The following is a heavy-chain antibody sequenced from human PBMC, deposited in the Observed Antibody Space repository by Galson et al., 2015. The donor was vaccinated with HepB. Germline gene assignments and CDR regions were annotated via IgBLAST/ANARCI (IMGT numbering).Heavy chain of an antibody. CDR2: IYYSGTT. V-gene: IGHV4-31*03. Sequence: TLSLTCTVSGGSISSGGYYWSWIRQHPGKGLEWIGYIYYSGTTSYNPSLKSRLTMSVDTSNNQFSLNLNSLTVADTAIYYCARERAKTFYYIDVWGNGTTVIVSS. CDR3: ARERAKTFYYIDV. CDR1: GGSISSGGYY. J-gene: IGHJ6*03.